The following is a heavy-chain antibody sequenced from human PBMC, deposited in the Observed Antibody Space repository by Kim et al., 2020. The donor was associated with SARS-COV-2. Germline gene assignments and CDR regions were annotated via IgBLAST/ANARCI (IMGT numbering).Heavy chain of an antibody. CDR1: GFTFTGYA. CDR3: MKGGWGWIWDH. CDR2: IDGSDGTT. J-gene: IGHJ4*02. D-gene: IGHD2-2*03. Sequence: GGSLRLSCTTSGFTFTGYAMSWVRQAPGKGLEWVSSIDGSDGTTYYVDSVKGRFTISRDNSKNTQYLLMNSLRADDTAVYYCMKGGWGWIWDHWGQGTRVTVSS. V-gene: IGHV3-23*01.